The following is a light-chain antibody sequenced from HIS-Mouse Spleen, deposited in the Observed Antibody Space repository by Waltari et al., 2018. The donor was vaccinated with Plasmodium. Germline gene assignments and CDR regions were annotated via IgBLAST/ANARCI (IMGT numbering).Light chain of an antibody. Sequence: SYELTQPPSVSVSPGQTASITCSGAQLGDKYACWYQQKPGQSPVLVIYQDSKRPSGIPKRFSGSNSGNTATLTISGTQAMDEADYYCQAWDSSTVVFGGGTKLTVL. CDR2: QDS. J-gene: IGLJ2*01. CDR3: QAWDSSTVV. V-gene: IGLV3-1*01. CDR1: QLGDKY.